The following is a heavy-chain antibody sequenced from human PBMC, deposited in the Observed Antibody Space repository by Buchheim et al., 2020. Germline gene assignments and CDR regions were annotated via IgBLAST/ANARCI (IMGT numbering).Heavy chain of an antibody. CDR2: ISSSSSTI. Sequence: EVQLVESGGGLVQPGGSLRLSCAASGFTFDSYNMNWVRQAPGKGLEWLSSISSSSSTIYYADSVKGRFTISRDNAKNFLYSQMNSLRAEDTAVYYCARDPSGYYDILTGYFGSISYFDYWGQGTL. CDR1: GFTFDSYN. CDR3: ARDPSGYYDILTGYFGSISYFDY. D-gene: IGHD3-9*01. J-gene: IGHJ4*02. V-gene: IGHV3-48*01.